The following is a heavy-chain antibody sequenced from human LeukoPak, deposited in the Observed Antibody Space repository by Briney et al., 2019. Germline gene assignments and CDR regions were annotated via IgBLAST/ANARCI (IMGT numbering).Heavy chain of an antibody. D-gene: IGHD6-6*01. Sequence: GGSLRLSCAASGFTFSSYWMHWVRQAPGKGLVWVSRINSDGSSASYADSVKGRFTISRDNAKNTLYLQMNSLRAEDTAVYYCAREARGSSSSGTAYYMDVWGKGTTVTVSS. V-gene: IGHV3-74*01. CDR2: INSDGSSA. CDR3: AREARGSSSSGTAYYMDV. CDR1: GFTFSSYW. J-gene: IGHJ6*03.